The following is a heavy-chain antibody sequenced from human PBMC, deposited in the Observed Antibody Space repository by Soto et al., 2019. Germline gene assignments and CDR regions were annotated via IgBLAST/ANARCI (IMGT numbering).Heavy chain of an antibody. CDR3: ARKGICSGGSCYDWFDP. V-gene: IGHV1-69*01. D-gene: IGHD2-15*01. CDR2: IIPIFGTA. Sequence: QVQLVQSGAEVKKPGSSVKVSCKASGGTFSSYAISWVRQAPGQGLEWMGGIIPIFGTANYAQKFQGRVTITADESTSTAYMEVSSLRSEDTAVYYCARKGICSGGSCYDWFDPWGQGTLVTVSS. J-gene: IGHJ5*02. CDR1: GGTFSSYA.